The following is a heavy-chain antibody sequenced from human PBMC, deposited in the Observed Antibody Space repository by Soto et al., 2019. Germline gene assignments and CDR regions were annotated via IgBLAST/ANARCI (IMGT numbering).Heavy chain of an antibody. J-gene: IGHJ4*02. CDR3: ARDRLRGYDSSGFYS. V-gene: IGHV1-18*01. CDR2: INPSDGNR. Sequence: VSVKVSCKASGGTFSSYAISWVRQAPGQGLEWMGWINPSDGNRNFAQKFEDRVTMTTATSTNTVFLELRSLKSDDTAIYYCARDRLRGYDSSGFYSWGQGTMVTVSS. CDR1: GGTFSSYA. D-gene: IGHD3-22*01.